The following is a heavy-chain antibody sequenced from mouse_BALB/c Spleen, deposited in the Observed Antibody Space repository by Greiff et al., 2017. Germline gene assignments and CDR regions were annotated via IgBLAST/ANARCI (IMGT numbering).Heavy chain of an antibody. V-gene: IGHV7-3*02. CDR2: IRNKANGYTT. J-gene: IGHJ3*01. CDR3: ARDWGSSSTWFAY. D-gene: IGHD1-1*01. Sequence: EVKLVESGGGLVQPGGSLRLSCATSGFTFTDYYMSWVRQPPGKALEWLGFIRNKANGYTTEYSASVKGRFTISRDNSQSILYLQMNTLRAEDSATYYCARDWGSSSTWFAYWGQGTLVTVSA. CDR1: GFTFTDYY.